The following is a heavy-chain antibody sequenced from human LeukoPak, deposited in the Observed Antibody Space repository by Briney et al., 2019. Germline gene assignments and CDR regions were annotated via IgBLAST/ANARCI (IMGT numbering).Heavy chain of an antibody. D-gene: IGHD5-12*01. CDR1: GFTVSSNY. Sequence: GGSLRLSCAASGFTVSSNYMSWVRQAPGKRLEWVSVIYSGGSTYYADSVKGRFTISRDNSKNTLYLQMNSLGAEDTAVYYCARAPSGYSGYEFDYWGQGTLVTVSS. CDR2: IYSGGST. CDR3: ARAPSGYSGYEFDY. V-gene: IGHV3-66*01. J-gene: IGHJ4*02.